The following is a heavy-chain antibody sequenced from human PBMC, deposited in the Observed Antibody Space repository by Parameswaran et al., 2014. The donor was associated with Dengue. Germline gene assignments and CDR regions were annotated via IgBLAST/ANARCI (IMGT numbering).Heavy chain of an antibody. V-gene: IGHV1-18*01. J-gene: IGHJ5*02. Sequence: SWVRQAPGQGLEWMGWISAYNGNTNYAQKLQGRVTMTTDTSTSTAYMELRSLRSDDTAVYYCARDTVVTSNRPYNWFDPWGQGTLVTVSS. D-gene: IGHD4-23*01. CDR2: ISAYNGNT. CDR3: ARDTVVTSNRPYNWFDP.